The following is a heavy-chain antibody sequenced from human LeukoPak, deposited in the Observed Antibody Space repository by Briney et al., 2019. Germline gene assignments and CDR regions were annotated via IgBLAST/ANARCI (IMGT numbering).Heavy chain of an antibody. D-gene: IGHD3-3*01. J-gene: IGHJ4*02. V-gene: IGHV4-34*01. CDR3: AKARITIFGVVKAPDY. CDR2: INHSGST. CDR1: GGSFSGYY. Sequence: PSETLSLTCAVYGGSFSGYYWSWIRQPPGKGLEWIGEINHSGSTNYNPSLKSRVTISVDTSKNQFSLKLSSVTAADTAVYYCAKARITIFGVVKAPDYWGQGTLVTVSS.